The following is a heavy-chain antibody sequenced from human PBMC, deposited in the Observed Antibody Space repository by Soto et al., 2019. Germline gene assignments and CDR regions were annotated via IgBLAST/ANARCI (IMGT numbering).Heavy chain of an antibody. V-gene: IGHV5-51*01. D-gene: IGHD4-17*01. CDR1: GFSFSKYK. J-gene: IGHJ6*01. CDR3: ATSYGDSYYYYYGMDV. Sequence: PAESLKISCEGTGFSFSKYKIGWVRQMPGKGLEWTGVINPGDSDTRYSPSFQAQVTTSADKSISTAYLQCSTLQASDTATYYSATSYGDSYYYYYGMDVWGQGTMVTVSS. CDR2: INPGDSDT.